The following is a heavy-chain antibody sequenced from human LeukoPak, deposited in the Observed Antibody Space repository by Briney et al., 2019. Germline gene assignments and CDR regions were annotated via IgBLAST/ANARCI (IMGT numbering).Heavy chain of an antibody. Sequence: SETLSLTCTVSGGSISNYYWSWLRQPPGKGLEWIGYIYYSGSTNHNPSLKSRVTISVDSSKNQFSLTLSSVTAADTAVYYCARGAYSSAWYTFYYYGMDVWGQGTTVTVS. J-gene: IGHJ6*02. CDR2: IYYSGST. V-gene: IGHV4-59*01. CDR3: ARGAYSSAWYTFYYYGMDV. D-gene: IGHD6-19*01. CDR1: GGSISNYY.